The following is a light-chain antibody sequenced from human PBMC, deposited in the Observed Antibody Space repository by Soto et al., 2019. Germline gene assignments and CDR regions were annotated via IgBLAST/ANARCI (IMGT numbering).Light chain of an antibody. J-gene: IGLJ3*02. CDR1: SSKIGAGYD. CDR2: GNT. CDR3: QSYDSSLSGSKV. Sequence: QSVLTQPPSVSGAPGQRVIISCTGSSSKIGAGYDVHWYQQVPGTAPRLLIHGNTNRPSGVPDRFSASKSGTSASLAITGLQAEDEADYYCQSYDSSLSGSKVFGGGTKLTVL. V-gene: IGLV1-40*01.